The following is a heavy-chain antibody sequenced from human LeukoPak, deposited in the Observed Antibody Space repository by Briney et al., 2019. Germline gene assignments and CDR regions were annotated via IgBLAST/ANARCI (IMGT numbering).Heavy chain of an antibody. Sequence: GGSLRLSCAASEFTFSSYWMSWVRQAPGKGLEWVASIKQDGSEKYYVDSVKGRFTISRDNAKNSLYLQMNSLRAEDTAVYYCARGRAGIADYWGQGTLVTVSS. CDR2: IKQDGSEK. CDR1: EFTFSSYW. CDR3: ARGRAGIADY. J-gene: IGHJ4*02. D-gene: IGHD6-13*01. V-gene: IGHV3-7*01.